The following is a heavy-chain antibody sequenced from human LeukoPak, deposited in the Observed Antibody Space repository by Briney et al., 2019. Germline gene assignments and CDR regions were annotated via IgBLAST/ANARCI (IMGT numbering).Heavy chain of an antibody. V-gene: IGHV1-69*04. D-gene: IGHD1-26*01. CDR1: GGTFSSYA. CDR3: ARDLSGSST. CDR2: IIPIFGIG. Sequence: ASVKVSCRASGGTFSSYAISWVRQAPGQGLEWMGRIIPIFGIGNYAQKFQGRVTITADKSTSTAYMELNSLRSEDTAVYYCARDLSGSSTWGQGTLVTVSS. J-gene: IGHJ5*02.